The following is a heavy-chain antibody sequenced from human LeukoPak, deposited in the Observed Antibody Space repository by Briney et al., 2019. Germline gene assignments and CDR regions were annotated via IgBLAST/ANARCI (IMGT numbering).Heavy chain of an antibody. CDR1: GFTFSSYS. CDR3: AREFRQLVFHYYYGMDV. J-gene: IGHJ6*02. D-gene: IGHD6-6*01. V-gene: IGHV3-21*05. Sequence: NPGGSLRLSCAASGFTFSSYSMNWVRQAPGKGLEWVSYISSSSSYTNYADSVKGRFTTSRDNAKNSLYLQMNSLRAEDTAVYYCAREFRQLVFHYYYGMDVWGQGTTVTVSS. CDR2: ISSSSSYT.